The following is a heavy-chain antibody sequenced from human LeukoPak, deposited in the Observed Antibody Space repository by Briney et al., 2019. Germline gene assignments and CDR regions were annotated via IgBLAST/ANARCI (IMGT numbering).Heavy chain of an antibody. CDR3: ASGSSGSYYRFDC. Sequence: SDTLSLTRTVSGSSLSSYYWSWIRQPPGKGLESIGDIYYSGSTNYNPSLKSRVTISLDTSKNQFSLKLTSVTAADTAVYYCASGSSGSYYRFDCWGQGTLVTVSS. D-gene: IGHD1-26*01. J-gene: IGHJ4*02. V-gene: IGHV4-59*08. CDR2: IYYSGST. CDR1: GSSLSSYY.